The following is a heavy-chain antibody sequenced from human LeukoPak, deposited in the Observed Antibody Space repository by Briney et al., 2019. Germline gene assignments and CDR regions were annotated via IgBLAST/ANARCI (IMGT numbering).Heavy chain of an antibody. J-gene: IGHJ3*02. V-gene: IGHV3-11*01. D-gene: IGHD3-22*01. CDR1: GFTFSDYY. CDR2: ISSSGSTI. CDR3: ARGDTMIVVRTPIGEDAFDI. Sequence: GGSLRLSCAASGFTFSDYYMSWIRQAPGKGLEWVSYISSSGSTIYYADSVKGRFTISRDNAKNSPYLQMSSLRAEDTAVYYCARGDTMIVVRTPIGEDAFDIWGQGTMVTVSS.